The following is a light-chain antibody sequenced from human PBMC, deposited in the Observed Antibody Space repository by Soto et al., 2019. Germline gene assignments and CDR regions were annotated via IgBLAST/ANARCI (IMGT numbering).Light chain of an antibody. CDR2: GAS. CDR3: QQYGSSPRT. Sequence: EIVLTQSPGTLSLSPGEIATLSCRASQSVSSSYLAWYQQKPGQAPRLRIYGASIRATGIPDRFSGSGSATDFTLTISRLEPEDFAVYYCQQYGSSPRTFGQGTKLEIK. V-gene: IGKV3-20*01. J-gene: IGKJ2*01. CDR1: QSVSSSY.